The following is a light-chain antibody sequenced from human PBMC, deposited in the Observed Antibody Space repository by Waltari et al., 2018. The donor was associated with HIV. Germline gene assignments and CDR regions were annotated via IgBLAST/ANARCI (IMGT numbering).Light chain of an antibody. CDR3: QSLRV. CDR1: SSNIGAGYD. V-gene: IGLV1-40*01. CDR2: GNT. Sequence: QSVLTQPPSVSGAPGQRVTISCTGSSSNIGAGYDVHWYQQLPGTAPKLLIYGNTHRPSGVPDRFSGSKSGTSASLAITGLQAEDEADYYCQSLRVFGGGTKLTVL. J-gene: IGLJ2*01.